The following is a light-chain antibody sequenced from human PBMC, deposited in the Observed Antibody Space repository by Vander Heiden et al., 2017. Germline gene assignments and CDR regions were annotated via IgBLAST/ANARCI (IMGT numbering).Light chain of an antibody. J-gene: IGLJ2*01. CDR3: QAWDSSTASVV. Sequence: SYALTQPPSVSVSHGQTASITFSGDKLGDKFACWYQQKPGSVPVCGIYQDTKRPSGIPERFSGSNAGNKATLTISGTQARDEAGYYCQAWDSSTASVVVGGGTSRTVL. CDR2: QDT. CDR1: KLGDKF. V-gene: IGLV3-1*01.